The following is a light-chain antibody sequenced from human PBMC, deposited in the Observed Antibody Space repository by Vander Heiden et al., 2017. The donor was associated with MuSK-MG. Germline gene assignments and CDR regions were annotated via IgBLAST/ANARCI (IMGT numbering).Light chain of an antibody. V-gene: IGLV1-47*03. CDR1: SSNIGSNY. J-gene: IGLJ3*02. CDR3: AAWDDSLSGPV. Sequence: QSVLTQPPSASGTPGQRVTISCSGSSSNIGSNYVYWYQQLPGTSPKLLIYRNNQRPSGVPDRFSGSKSGTSASLAISGLWSEDEADYYCAAWDDSLSGPVFGGGTKLTV. CDR2: RNN.